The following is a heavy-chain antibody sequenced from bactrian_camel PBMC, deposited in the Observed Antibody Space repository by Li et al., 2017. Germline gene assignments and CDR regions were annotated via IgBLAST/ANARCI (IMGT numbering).Heavy chain of an antibody. D-gene: IGHD1*01. CDR1: EFTFTRN. CDR2: IDIDGRTV. CDR3: AAGWSFGVGTLLRRHYNY. J-gene: IGHJ4*01. V-gene: IGHV3S1*01. Sequence: QVQLVESGGGLVQPGGSLRLSCAASEFTFTRNMHWVRQAPGKGLAWVSAIDIDGRTVFYSPSVAGRFTISQDNAKNMVYLQVNSLKAEDTAMYYCAAGWSFGVGTLLRRHYNYWGQGTQVTVS.